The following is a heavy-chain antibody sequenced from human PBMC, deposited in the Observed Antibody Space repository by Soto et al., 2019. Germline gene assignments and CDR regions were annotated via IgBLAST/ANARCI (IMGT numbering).Heavy chain of an antibody. D-gene: IGHD3-3*01. Sequence: ASVKVSCKASGYTFAGYYMHWVRQAPGQGLEWMGWFSPSSGNTNYAQKLQGRVTMTRDTSTSTAYMELRSLRSDDTAVYYCARAIGPIFGFASDYWGQGTLVTVSS. CDR1: GYTFAGYY. V-gene: IGHV1-2*02. CDR2: FSPSSGNT. J-gene: IGHJ4*02. CDR3: ARAIGPIFGFASDY.